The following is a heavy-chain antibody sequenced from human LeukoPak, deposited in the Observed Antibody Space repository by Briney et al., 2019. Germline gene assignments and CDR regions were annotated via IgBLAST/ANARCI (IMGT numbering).Heavy chain of an antibody. D-gene: IGHD5-12*01. J-gene: IGHJ6*02. CDR3: ARLWGYNGYAPYSLDV. CDR2: IHYSGST. CDR1: GGSIITNSYN. Sequence: PSETLSLTCAVSGGSIITNSYNWGWIRQPPGKGLEWIGSIHYSGSTYDNPSLKSRVAISVDKSRNQFSLNLISVTTADTAVYYCARLWGYNGYAPYSLDVWGQGTTVTVSS. V-gene: IGHV4-39*07.